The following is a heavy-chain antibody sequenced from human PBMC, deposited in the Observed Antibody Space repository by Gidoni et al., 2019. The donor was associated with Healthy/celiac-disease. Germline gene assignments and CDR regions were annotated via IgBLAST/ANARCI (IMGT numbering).Heavy chain of an antibody. D-gene: IGHD6-19*01. CDR1: GFTLSSYA. V-gene: IGHV3-23*01. CDR2: ISGSGGST. J-gene: IGHJ3*02. CDR3: ATRIAVAGTDDAFDI. Sequence: EVQLLESGGGLVQPGGSLRPSCSASGFTLSSYAMGWVRQASGEWLEWVSAISGSGGSTYYADTVKGRFTITRDNSKNTLYLQMNSLRAEDTAVYYCATRIAVAGTDDAFDIWGQGTMVTVSS.